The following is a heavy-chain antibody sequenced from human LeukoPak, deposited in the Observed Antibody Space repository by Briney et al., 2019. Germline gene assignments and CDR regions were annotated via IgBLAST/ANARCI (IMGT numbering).Heavy chain of an antibody. J-gene: IGHJ4*02. CDR3: VRDAS. CDR1: GVTVSSNH. CDR2: IYSCGGT. V-gene: IGHV3-66*01. Sequence: GGSLRLSCAVSGVTVSSNHMSWVRQAPGKGLEWVSAIYSCGGTYYAASVQGRFTLSRDISKTTLYLQMNTLRAEDTAVYYCVRDASWGQGTLVTVSS.